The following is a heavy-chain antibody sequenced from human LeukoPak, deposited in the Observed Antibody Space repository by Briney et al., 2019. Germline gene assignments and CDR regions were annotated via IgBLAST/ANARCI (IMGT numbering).Heavy chain of an antibody. Sequence: PGGSLRLSCAASGFTFDDYGMSWVRQAPGKGLEWVSGINWNGGTIGYADSVRGRFTISRDNAKNYLYLQMNRLRAEDTALYYCARYGFYCSSTSCYIFDNWGQGTLVTVSS. CDR1: GFTFDDYG. CDR2: INWNGGTI. D-gene: IGHD2-2*02. V-gene: IGHV3-20*04. J-gene: IGHJ4*02. CDR3: ARYGFYCSSTSCYIFDN.